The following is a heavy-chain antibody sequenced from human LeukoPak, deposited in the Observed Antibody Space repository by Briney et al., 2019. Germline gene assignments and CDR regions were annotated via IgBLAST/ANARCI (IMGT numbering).Heavy chain of an antibody. CDR2: IYYSGST. CDR3: ARGGSGWYSLAYYYYGVDV. CDR1: GGSFSGYY. D-gene: IGHD6-19*01. Sequence: KPSETLSLTCAVYGGSFSGYYWSWIRQPPGKGLEWIGYIYYSGSTNYNPSLKSRVTISVDTSKNQFSLKLSSVTAADTAVYYCARGGSGWYSLAYYYYGVDVWGQGTTVTVSS. J-gene: IGHJ6*02. V-gene: IGHV4-59*08.